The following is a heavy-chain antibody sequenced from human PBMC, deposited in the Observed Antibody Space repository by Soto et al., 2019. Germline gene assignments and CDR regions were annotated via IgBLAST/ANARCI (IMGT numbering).Heavy chain of an antibody. CDR2: ISSSSNTI. CDR3: ARDLSGDPPNYYYYYGMDV. Sequence: PGGSLRLSCAASGFTFSSYSMNWVRQAPGKGLEWVSYISSSSNTIYYADSVKGRFTISRDNAKNSLYLQMNSLRDEDTAVYYCARDLSGDPPNYYYYYGMDVWGQGTTVTVSS. CDR1: GFTFSSYS. D-gene: IGHD4-17*01. V-gene: IGHV3-48*02. J-gene: IGHJ6*02.